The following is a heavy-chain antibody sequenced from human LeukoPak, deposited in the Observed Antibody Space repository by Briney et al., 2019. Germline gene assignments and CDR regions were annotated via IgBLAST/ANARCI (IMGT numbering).Heavy chain of an antibody. V-gene: IGHV3-23*01. CDR1: GFTFSSYA. D-gene: IGHD4-23*01. J-gene: IGHJ4*02. Sequence: GGSLRLSCAASGFTFSSYAMNWVRQAPGMGLEWVSIISGGGSGTSYADSVKGRFTISRDNSKNTLYLQMNSLRAEDTAVYYCAKGTKTTTVVRRCLEYWGQGTLVTVSS. CDR2: ISGGGSGT. CDR3: AKGTKTTTVVRRCLEY.